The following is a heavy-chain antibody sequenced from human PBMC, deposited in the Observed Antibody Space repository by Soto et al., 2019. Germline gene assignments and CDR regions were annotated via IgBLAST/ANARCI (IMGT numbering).Heavy chain of an antibody. D-gene: IGHD3-9*01. CDR2: IYYSGST. CDR3: ARSVGYYDILTGYTRGYYFDY. CDR1: GGSVSSGSYY. V-gene: IGHV4-61*01. Sequence: PSETLSLTCTVSGGSVSSGSYYWSWIRQPPGKGLEWIGYIYYSGSTNYNPSLKSRVTISVDTSKNQFSLKLSSVTAADTAVYYCARSVGYYDILTGYTRGYYFDYWGQGTLVTVSS. J-gene: IGHJ4*02.